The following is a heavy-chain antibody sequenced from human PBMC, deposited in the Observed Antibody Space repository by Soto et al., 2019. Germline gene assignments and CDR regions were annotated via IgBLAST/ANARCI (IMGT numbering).Heavy chain of an antibody. V-gene: IGHV1-69*06. CDR1: GGTFNGYG. J-gene: IGHJ3*01. D-gene: IGHD3-10*01. CDR2: TVPVFETS. CDR3: ARGVSNSGAYYTGPSAYDL. Sequence: QVQLVQSGAVVKKPGSSVEVSCKASGGTFNGYGISWVRQAPGQGLEWMGGTVPVFETSKYAPRFQGRVTVTPEKSTSTAYMELSSVRSEDTAIYFCARGVSNSGAYYTGPSAYDLWGQGTLVIVSS.